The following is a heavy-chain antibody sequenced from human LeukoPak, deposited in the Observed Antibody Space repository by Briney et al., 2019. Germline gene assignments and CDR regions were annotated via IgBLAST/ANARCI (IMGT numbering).Heavy chain of an antibody. Sequence: GGSLRLSCAASEFTFSSYNMNWVRQAPGKGLEWVAFIRYDGSNKYYADSVKGRFTISRDNSKNTLYLQMNSLRAEDTAVYYCAKLGVVDLDYWGQGTLVTVSS. CDR3: AKLGVVDLDY. V-gene: IGHV3-30*02. CDR1: EFTFSSYN. D-gene: IGHD2-8*02. CDR2: IRYDGSNK. J-gene: IGHJ4*02.